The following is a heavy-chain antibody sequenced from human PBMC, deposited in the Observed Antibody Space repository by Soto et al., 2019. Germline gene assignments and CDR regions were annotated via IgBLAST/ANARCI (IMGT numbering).Heavy chain of an antibody. D-gene: IGHD5-12*01. CDR3: AKGDNLGPKTGYAFDP. V-gene: IGHV6-1*01. Sequence: SQTLSLTCAISGDSVSSNSAAWNWIRQSPSRGLEWLGRTYFRSKWYNDYAVSVKSRIIINPDASNNQFSLQLNSVTPEDTAVYFCAKGDNLGPKTGYAFDPWGQGIMVTVSS. CDR2: TYFRSKWYN. J-gene: IGHJ5*02. CDR1: GDSVSSNSAA.